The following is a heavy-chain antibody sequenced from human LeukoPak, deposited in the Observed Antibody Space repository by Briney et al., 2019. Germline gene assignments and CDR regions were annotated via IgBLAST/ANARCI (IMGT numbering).Heavy chain of an antibody. CDR2: INHSGNT. J-gene: IGHJ4*02. D-gene: IGHD5-12*01. Sequence: SETLSLTCAVYGGSFSGYYWSWIRQPPGKGLEWIWEINHSGNTNYNPSLKSRVTISVDTSKNQFSLKLSSVSAADTAVYYCARGRYGGYFYWGEGTLVTVS. CDR3: ARGRYGGYFY. CDR1: GGSFSGYY. V-gene: IGHV4-34*01.